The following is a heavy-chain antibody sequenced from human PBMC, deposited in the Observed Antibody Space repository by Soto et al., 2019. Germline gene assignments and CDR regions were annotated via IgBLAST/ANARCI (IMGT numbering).Heavy chain of an antibody. CDR2: ISQRGSS. CDR1: DESFSKFD. V-gene: IGHV4-34*01. D-gene: IGHD6-6*01. Sequence: VQVQQWGAGLLKPSETLTLTCAVYDESFSKFDWSGIRQPPGKGLEWIGEISQRGSSNYNQYLKSRVILSGVTSNNQFSMRVSSVTAVDTAVYYFARRRGAALARSFDYWGQGAMVSVSS. CDR3: ARRRGAALARSFDY. J-gene: IGHJ4*02.